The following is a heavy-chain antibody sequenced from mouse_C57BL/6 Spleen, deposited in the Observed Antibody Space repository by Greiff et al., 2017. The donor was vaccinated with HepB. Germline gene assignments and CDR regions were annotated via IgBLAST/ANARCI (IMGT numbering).Heavy chain of an antibody. CDR3: ARSYSNFSWFAY. CDR1: GYTFTSYW. Sequence: QVQLQQPGAELVRPGSSVKLSCKASGYTFTSYWMDWVKQRPGQGLEWIGNIYPSDSETHYNQKFKDKATLTVDKSSSTAYMQLSSLTSEDSAVYYGARSYSNFSWFAYWGQGTLVTVSA. J-gene: IGHJ3*01. V-gene: IGHV1-61*01. CDR2: IYPSDSET. D-gene: IGHD2-5*01.